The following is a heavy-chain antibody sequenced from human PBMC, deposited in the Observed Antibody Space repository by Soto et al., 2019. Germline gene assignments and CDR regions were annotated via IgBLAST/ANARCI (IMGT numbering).Heavy chain of an antibody. V-gene: IGHV3-30*18. CDR3: AKWKRTSSGPGSWFDP. CDR2: ISYDGSNK. J-gene: IGHJ5*02. D-gene: IGHD6-19*01. CDR1: GFTFSSYG. Sequence: GGSLRLSCAASGFTFSSYGMHWVRQAPGKGLEWVAVISYDGSNKYYADSVKGRFTISRDNSKNTLYLQMNSLRAEDTAVYYCAKWKRTSSGPGSWFDPWGQGTLVTVSS.